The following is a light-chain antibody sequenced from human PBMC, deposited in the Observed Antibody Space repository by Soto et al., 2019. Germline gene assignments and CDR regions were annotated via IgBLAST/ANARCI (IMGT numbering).Light chain of an antibody. CDR1: QSVRSW. V-gene: IGKV1-5*01. J-gene: IGKJ5*01. CDR3: QQSYMDPIT. Sequence: DIQMTQSPSTLSASVGDRVTITCRASQSVRSWLAWYQQKPGRAPKFLIYDASSLESGVPSRFSGSGSGTDFTLSISSVQPEDFATYFCQQSYMDPITFGQAARLEI. CDR2: DAS.